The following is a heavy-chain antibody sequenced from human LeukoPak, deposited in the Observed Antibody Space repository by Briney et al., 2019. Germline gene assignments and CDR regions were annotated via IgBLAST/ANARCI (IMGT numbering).Heavy chain of an antibody. CDR3: ARFEGYYFVY. V-gene: IGHV4-39*01. J-gene: IGHJ4*02. Sequence: SETLSLTCTVSGGSISSSSYYWGWIRQPPGKGLEWIGSIYYSGSTYYNPSLKSRVTISVDTSKNQFSLKLSSVTAADTAVYYCARFEGYYFVYWGQGTLVTVSS. CDR2: IYYSGST. CDR1: GGSISSSSYY.